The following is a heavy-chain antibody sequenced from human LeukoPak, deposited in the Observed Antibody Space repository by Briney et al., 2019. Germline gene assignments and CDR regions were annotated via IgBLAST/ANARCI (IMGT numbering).Heavy chain of an antibody. Sequence: PSETLSLTCAVSGGSISSGGYSWRWIRQPPGKGLEWIGYIYHSGSTYYNPSLKSRVTISVDRSKNQFSLKLSSVTAADTAVYYCARDAIAAAGSLDYWGQGTLVTVSS. CDR3: ARDAIAAAGSLDY. J-gene: IGHJ4*02. D-gene: IGHD6-13*01. CDR1: GGSISSGGYS. CDR2: IYHSGST. V-gene: IGHV4-30-2*01.